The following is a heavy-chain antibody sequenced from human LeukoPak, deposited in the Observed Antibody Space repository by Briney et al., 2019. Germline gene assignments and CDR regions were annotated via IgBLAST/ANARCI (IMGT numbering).Heavy chain of an antibody. CDR3: AKRRDGGQRSFDY. Sequence: GGSQRLPCTASVYIFRIYKMHWVRHTPGRGLEWVSVISYDGSVKYYADSVKGRFTISRDNSNNPLHLQLNSLRAEDTAVYYCAKRRDGGQRSFDYWGQGTVVTVSS. V-gene: IGHV3-33*03. D-gene: IGHD3-16*01. CDR2: ISYDGSVK. CDR1: VYIFRIYK. J-gene: IGHJ4*02.